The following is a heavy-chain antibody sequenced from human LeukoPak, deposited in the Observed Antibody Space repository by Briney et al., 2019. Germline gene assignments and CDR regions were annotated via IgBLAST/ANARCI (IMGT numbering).Heavy chain of an antibody. Sequence: PGGSLRLSCAASGFTFSSYAMHWVRQAPGKGLEYVSAISSNGGSTYYANSVKGRFTISRDSSKNTLYPQMGSLRAEDMAVYYCASDIAYYYDSSGYYYGDYWGQGTLVTVSS. D-gene: IGHD3-22*01. CDR2: ISSNGGST. CDR1: GFTFSSYA. J-gene: IGHJ4*02. CDR3: ASDIAYYYDSSGYYYGDY. V-gene: IGHV3-64*01.